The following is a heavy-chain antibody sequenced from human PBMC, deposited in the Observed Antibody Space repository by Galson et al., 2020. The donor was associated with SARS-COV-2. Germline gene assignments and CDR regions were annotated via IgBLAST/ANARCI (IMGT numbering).Heavy chain of an antibody. CDR3: ATEWAYCGGDCPRGLDY. J-gene: IGHJ4*02. CDR2: FDPEDGET. CDR1: GYTLTELS. V-gene: IGHV1-24*01. D-gene: IGHD2-21*02. Sequence: GESLKISCKVSGYTLTELSMHWVRQAPGKGLEWMGGFDPEDGETIYAQKFQGRVTMTEDTSTDTAYMELSSLRSEDTAVYYCATEWAYCGGDCPRGLDYWGQGTLVTVSS.